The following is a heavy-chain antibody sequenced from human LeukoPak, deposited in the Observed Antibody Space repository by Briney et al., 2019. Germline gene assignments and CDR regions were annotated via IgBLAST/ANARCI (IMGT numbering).Heavy chain of an antibody. Sequence: SGGSLRLSCAASGFTFSDYYMSWIRQAPGKGLEWVSYISSSGSTIYYADSVKGRFTISRDNAKNSLYLQMNSLRAEDTAVYYCARDETVIVGATWSFDIWGQGTMVTVSS. D-gene: IGHD1-26*01. CDR1: GFTFSDYY. CDR3: ARDETVIVGATWSFDI. J-gene: IGHJ3*02. CDR2: ISSSGSTI. V-gene: IGHV3-11*04.